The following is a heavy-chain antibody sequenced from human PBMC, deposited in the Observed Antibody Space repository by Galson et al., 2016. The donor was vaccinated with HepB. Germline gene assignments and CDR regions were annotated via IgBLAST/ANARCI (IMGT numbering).Heavy chain of an antibody. CDR2: ISFDGGKQ. CDR1: GFALSSYG. D-gene: IGHD7-27*01. V-gene: IGHV3-30*03. CDR3: ARDYSYSSNWPGY. J-gene: IGHJ4*02. Sequence: SLRLSFAVSGFALSSYGMHWVRQVPGKGLEWVADISFDGGKQHYADSVKGRFSISRDTSRVYLQMSGLTPADTGLYYCARDYSYSSNWPGYWGQGTLVIVSS.